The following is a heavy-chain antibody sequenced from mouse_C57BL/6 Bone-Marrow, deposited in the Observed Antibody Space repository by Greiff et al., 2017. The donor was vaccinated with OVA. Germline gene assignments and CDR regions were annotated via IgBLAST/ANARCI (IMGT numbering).Heavy chain of an antibody. CDR2: IDPSDSYT. D-gene: IGHD2-2*01. CDR1: GYTFTSYW. CDR3: ARDGYHLYYCDY. Sequence: QVQLQQPGAELVMPGASVKLSCKASGYTFTSYWMHWVKQRPGQGLEWIGEIDPSDSYTNYNQKFKGKSTLTVDKSSSTAYMQLSSLTSEDSAVYYCARDGYHLYYCDYWGQGTTLTVSS. V-gene: IGHV1-69*01. J-gene: IGHJ2*01.